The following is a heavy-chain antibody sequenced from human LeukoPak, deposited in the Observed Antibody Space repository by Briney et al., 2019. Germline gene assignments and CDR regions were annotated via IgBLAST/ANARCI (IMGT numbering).Heavy chain of an antibody. CDR2: ISYDGSNK. V-gene: IGHV3-30*03. D-gene: IGHD6-13*01. J-gene: IGHJ4*02. CDR1: GFTSSSYG. Sequence: GRSLRLSCAASGFTSSSYGMHWVRQAPGKGLEWVAVISYDGSNKYYADSVKGRFTISRDNSKNTLYLQMNSLRAEDTAVYYCARDQRISSSSWLDYWGQGTLVTVSS. CDR3: ARDQRISSSSWLDY.